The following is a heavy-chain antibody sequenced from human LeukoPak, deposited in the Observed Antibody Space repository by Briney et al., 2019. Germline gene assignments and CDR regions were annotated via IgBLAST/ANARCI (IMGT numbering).Heavy chain of an antibody. Sequence: ASVKVSCKASGYTFTSYYMHWVRQAPGQGLEWMGIINPSGGSTSYAQKFQGRVTVSTDTSTSTAYMELRSLRFDDTAIYYCAKDWHILTGRNCFDPWGQGTLVTVSS. CDR3: AKDWHILTGRNCFDP. J-gene: IGHJ5*02. CDR2: INPSGGST. CDR1: GYTFTSYY. V-gene: IGHV1-46*01. D-gene: IGHD3-9*01.